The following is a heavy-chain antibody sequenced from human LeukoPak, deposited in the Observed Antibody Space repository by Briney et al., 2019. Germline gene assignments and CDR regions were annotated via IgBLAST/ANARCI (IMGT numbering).Heavy chain of an antibody. V-gene: IGHV4-39*07. D-gene: IGHD5-18*01. CDR3: ARDGSPGSDTAMDLNWFDP. J-gene: IGHJ5*02. CDR1: GGSISSSSYY. CDR2: IYYSGST. Sequence: SETLSLTCTVSGGSISSSSYYWGWIRQPPGKGLEWIGSIYYSGSTYYNPSLKSRVTISVDTSKNQFSLKLSSVTAADTAVYYCARDGSPGSDTAMDLNWFDPWGQGTLVTVSS.